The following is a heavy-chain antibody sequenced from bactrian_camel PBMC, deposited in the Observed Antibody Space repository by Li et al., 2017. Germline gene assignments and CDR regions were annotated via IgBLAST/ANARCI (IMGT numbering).Heavy chain of an antibody. J-gene: IGHJ4*01. Sequence: HVQLVGSGGGSVSAGGSLRLACTATEWAYSRTHLGWLCQGPGKEREGVAAISPRGGATYYADSVKGRFTISHDNAKKTLYLQMNKLKPDDTAMYYCAAGILRYGRWFSPDEYTYWGQGTQVTVS. CDR2: ISPRGGAT. CDR1: EWAYSRTH. CDR3: AAGILRYGRWFSPDEYTY. D-gene: IGHD5*01. V-gene: IGHV3-3*01.